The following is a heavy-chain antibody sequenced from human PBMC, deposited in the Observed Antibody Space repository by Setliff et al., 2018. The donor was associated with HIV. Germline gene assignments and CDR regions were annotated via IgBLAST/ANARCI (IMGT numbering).Heavy chain of an antibody. CDR1: GFTFSSYG. V-gene: IGHV3-30*03. J-gene: IGHJ3*02. CDR2: ISYDGSNK. CDR3: ARDGHYYDSSGYDAFDI. Sequence: PGGSLRLSCAASGFTFSSYGMHWVRQAPGKGLEWVAVISYDGSNKYYVDSVKGRFTISKDNAKNSLYLQMNSLRAEDTAVYYCARDGHYYDSSGYDAFDIWGQGTMVTVSS. D-gene: IGHD3-22*01.